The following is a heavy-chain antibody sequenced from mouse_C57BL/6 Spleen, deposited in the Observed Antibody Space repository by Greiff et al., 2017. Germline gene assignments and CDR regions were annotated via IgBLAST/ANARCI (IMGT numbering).Heavy chain of an antibody. V-gene: IGHV1-9*01. D-gene: IGHD3-2*02. CDR1: GYTFPGYW. CDR3: ERHHRQPRLRDY. Sequence: SGAERMKPGAPVKLSCKATGYTFPGYWKEWVKQRPGHGLEWIGESLPGSGSTNYNEKFKGKATFTADTSSNTAYMQLSSLTTEDSASYYCERHHRQPRLRDYWGQGTTLAVSS. J-gene: IGHJ2*01. CDR2: SLPGSGST.